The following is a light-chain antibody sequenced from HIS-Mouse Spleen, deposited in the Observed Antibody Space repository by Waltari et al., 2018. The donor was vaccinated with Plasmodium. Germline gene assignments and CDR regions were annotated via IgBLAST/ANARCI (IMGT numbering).Light chain of an antibody. CDR2: AAS. Sequence: AIRMTQSPSSFSASTGDRVTITCRASQGISSYLAWYQQKPGKAPKLLIYAASTLQSGVPSRFSGIGSGTDFTLTISCLQSEEFATYYCQQYYSYPYTFGQGTKLEIK. J-gene: IGKJ2*01. V-gene: IGKV1-8*01. CDR1: QGISSY. CDR3: QQYYSYPYT.